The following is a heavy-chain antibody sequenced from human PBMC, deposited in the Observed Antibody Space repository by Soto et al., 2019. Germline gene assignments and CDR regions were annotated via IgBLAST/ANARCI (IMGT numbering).Heavy chain of an antibody. CDR2: ISSSGSTI. CDR1: GFTFSSYE. D-gene: IGHD5-12*01. CDR3: ARDAIVATIDDY. J-gene: IGHJ4*02. V-gene: IGHV3-48*03. Sequence: VGSLRLSCAASGFTFSSYEMNWVRQAPGKGLEWVSYISSSGSTIYYADSVKGRFTISRDNAKNSLYLQMNSLRAEDTAVYYCARDAIVATIDDYWGQGTLVTVPQ.